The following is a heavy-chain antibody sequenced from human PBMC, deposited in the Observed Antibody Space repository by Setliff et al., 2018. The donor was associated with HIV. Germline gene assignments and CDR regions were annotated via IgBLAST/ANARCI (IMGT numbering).Heavy chain of an antibody. CDR1: GASTTSGSYY. Sequence: SETLSLTCNVSGASTTSGSYYWSWIRRPAGKGLEWIGHIYSRGPTNYNPSLRSRVIISVDTSKNQLSLSLSSVTAADTAVYYCARDDSGYYYDYWGQGKLVTVSS. V-gene: IGHV4-61*09. CDR3: ARDDSGYYYDY. D-gene: IGHD3-22*01. CDR2: IYSRGPT. J-gene: IGHJ4*02.